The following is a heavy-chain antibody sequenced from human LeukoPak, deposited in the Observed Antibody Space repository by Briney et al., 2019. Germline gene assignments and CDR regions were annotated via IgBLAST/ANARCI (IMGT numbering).Heavy chain of an antibody. CDR2: INPSGGST. CDR3: ARACPSGSNCYFGFDI. J-gene: IGHJ3*02. Sequence: ASVKVSCKASGYTFTSYYMHWVRQAPGQGLEWMGIINPSGGSTSYAQKFQGRVTMTRDTSTSTVYMELSSLRSADTAVYYCARACPSGSNCYFGFDIWGQGTMVTVSS. D-gene: IGHD2-21*02. V-gene: IGHV1-46*01. CDR1: GYTFTSYY.